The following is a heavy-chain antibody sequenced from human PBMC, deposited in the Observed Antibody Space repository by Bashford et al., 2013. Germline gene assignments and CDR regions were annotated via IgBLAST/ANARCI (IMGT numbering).Heavy chain of an antibody. Sequence: WVRQAPGQGLEWMGWMNPNSGNTGYAQKFQGRVTMTRDTSISTAYMELSRLRSDDTAVYYCARTYYGSGGIGLIDYWGQGTLVTVSS. CDR3: ARTYYGSGGIGLIDY. D-gene: IGHD3-10*01. CDR2: MNPNSGNT. V-gene: IGHV1-2*02. J-gene: IGHJ4*02.